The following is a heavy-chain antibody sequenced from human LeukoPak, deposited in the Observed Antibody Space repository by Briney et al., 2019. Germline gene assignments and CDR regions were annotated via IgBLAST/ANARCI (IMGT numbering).Heavy chain of an antibody. CDR1: GNTFTGYY. V-gene: IGHV1-2*02. CDR2: INPNSGGT. Sequence: ASVKVSCKASGNTFTGYYMHWVRQAPGQGLEWMGWINPNSGGTNYAQKFQGRVTMTRDTSISTAYMELSRLRSDDTAVYYCARDWGYCSSTSCYLPQTNWFDPWGQGTLVTVSS. CDR3: ARDWGYCSSTSCYLPQTNWFDP. J-gene: IGHJ5*02. D-gene: IGHD2-2*01.